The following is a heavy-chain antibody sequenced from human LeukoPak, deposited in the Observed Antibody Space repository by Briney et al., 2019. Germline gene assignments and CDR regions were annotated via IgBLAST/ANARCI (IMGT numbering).Heavy chain of an antibody. J-gene: IGHJ4*02. Sequence: GGSLRLSCAASGFTFSSYAMHWVRQAPGKGLEWVAVISYDGSNKYYADSVKGRFTISRDNAKNTLYLQMNSLRAEDTAVYYCASPYSSRWYELCYWGQGTLVTVSS. CDR2: ISYDGSNK. D-gene: IGHD6-13*01. CDR3: ASPYSSRWYELCY. V-gene: IGHV3-30*04. CDR1: GFTFSSYA.